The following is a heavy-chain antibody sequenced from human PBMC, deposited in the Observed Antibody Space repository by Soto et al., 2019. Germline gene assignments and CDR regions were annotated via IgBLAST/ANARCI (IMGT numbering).Heavy chain of an antibody. CDR3: AREGDGSGGGYFDY. D-gene: IGHD3-10*01. CDR2: ISSSSSTI. CDR1: GFTFSSYS. J-gene: IGHJ4*02. Sequence: EVQLVESGGGLVKPGGSLRLSCAASGFTFSSYSMNWVRQAPGRGLEWVSSISSSSSTIYSADSVKGRFTISRDNAKNSLYLQMNSLRAEDTAVYYCAREGDGSGGGYFDYWGQGTLVTVSS. V-gene: IGHV3-21*01.